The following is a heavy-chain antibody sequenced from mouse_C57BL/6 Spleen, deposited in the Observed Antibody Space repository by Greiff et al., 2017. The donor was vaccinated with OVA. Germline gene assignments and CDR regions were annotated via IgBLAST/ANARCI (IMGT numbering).Heavy chain of an antibody. Sequence: VKLMESGPELVKPGASVKLSCKASGYTFTSYDINWVKQRPGQGLEWIGWIYPRDGSPKYNEKFKGKATLTVDTSSSTAYMELHSLTSEDSAVYFCARDGYYEGGRAMDYWGQGTSVTVSS. J-gene: IGHJ4*01. CDR1: GYTFTSYD. CDR3: ARDGYYEGGRAMDY. D-gene: IGHD2-3*01. V-gene: IGHV1-85*01. CDR2: IYPRDGSP.